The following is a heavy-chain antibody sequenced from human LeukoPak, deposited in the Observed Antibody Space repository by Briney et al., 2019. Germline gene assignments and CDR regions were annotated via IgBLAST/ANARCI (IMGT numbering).Heavy chain of an antibody. V-gene: IGHV3-23*01. CDR2: VSGSGGSI. D-gene: IGHD3-22*01. Sequence: PGGSLRLSCAASGFTFSNYAMNWVRQAPGKGLEWVSAVSGSGGSIYYADSVKGRFTISRDNAKNSLYLQMNSLRAEDTAVYYCARGSTYYDSSGQVPFDYWGQGTLVTVSS. CDR3: ARGSTYYDSSGQVPFDY. J-gene: IGHJ4*02. CDR1: GFTFSNYA.